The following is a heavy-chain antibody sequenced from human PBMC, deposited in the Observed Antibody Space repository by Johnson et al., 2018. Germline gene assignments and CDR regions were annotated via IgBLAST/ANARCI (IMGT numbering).Heavy chain of an antibody. CDR3: ARDPALDDAFDV. V-gene: IGHV4-39*07. J-gene: IGHJ3*01. D-gene: IGHD3-3*01. CDR2: ISYFGST. CDR1: GASLTNSNYS. Sequence: QEQLQESGPGLVKPSETLSLTCTVSGASLTNSNYSWGWIRQPPGKGLEWIGSISYFGSTYYHPSLESRVTISVDTSKNHFSLKLSSVNAADTAVYYCARDPALDDAFDVWGQGTGVTVS.